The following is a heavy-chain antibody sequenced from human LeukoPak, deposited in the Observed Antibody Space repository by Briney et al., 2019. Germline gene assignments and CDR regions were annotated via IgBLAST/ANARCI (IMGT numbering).Heavy chain of an antibody. D-gene: IGHD5-24*01. Sequence: PGGPLRLSCAASGFTFSRYWMSWVRQAPGKGLVWVSFIYSGGSTYYADSVKGRFTISRDNSKNTLYLQMNSLRAEDTAVYYCARDTGMATTMGDAFDIWGQGTMVTVSS. CDR2: IYSGGST. CDR3: ARDTGMATTMGDAFDI. J-gene: IGHJ3*02. CDR1: GFTFSRYW. V-gene: IGHV3-53*01.